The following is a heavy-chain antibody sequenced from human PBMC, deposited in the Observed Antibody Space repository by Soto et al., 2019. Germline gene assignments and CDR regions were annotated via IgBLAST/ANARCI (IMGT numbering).Heavy chain of an antibody. V-gene: IGHV3-53*01. J-gene: IGHJ4*02. Sequence: GGSLRLSCAASGFTVSSNYMNWVRQAPGKGLEWVSIIYSDGTTSYADSVKGRFTISRDNFKNTLHLQMNSLRAEDTAVYYCAILSNWGQGALVTVSS. CDR1: GFTVSSNY. D-gene: IGHD6-6*01. CDR2: IYSDGTT. CDR3: AILSN.